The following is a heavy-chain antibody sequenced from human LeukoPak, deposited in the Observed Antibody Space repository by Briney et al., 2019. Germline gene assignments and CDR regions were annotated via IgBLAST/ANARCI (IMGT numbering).Heavy chain of an antibody. V-gene: IGHV3-7*01. CDR2: IKQDGSEK. CDR1: GFTFSSYW. CDR3: ARDRGYCSGGSCYSVLDY. J-gene: IGHJ4*02. D-gene: IGHD2-15*01. Sequence: GGSLRLSCAASGFTFSSYWMSWVRQAPGKGLEWVANIKQDGSEKYYVDSVKGRFTISRDNAKNLLYLQMNSLRAEDTAVYYCARDRGYCSGGSCYSVLDYWGQGTLVTISS.